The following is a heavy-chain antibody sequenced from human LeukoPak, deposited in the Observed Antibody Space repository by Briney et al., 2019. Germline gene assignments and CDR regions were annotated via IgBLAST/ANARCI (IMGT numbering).Heavy chain of an antibody. V-gene: IGHV1-8*03. Sequence: GASVKVSCKASGYTFTSYDINWVRQATGQGLEWMGWMNPNSGNTGYAQKFQGRVTITRNTSISTAYMELSSLRSEDTAVYYCASSHDYYYYMDVWGKGTTVTISS. CDR2: MNPNSGNT. CDR1: GYTFTSYD. CDR3: ASSHDYYYYMDV. J-gene: IGHJ6*03.